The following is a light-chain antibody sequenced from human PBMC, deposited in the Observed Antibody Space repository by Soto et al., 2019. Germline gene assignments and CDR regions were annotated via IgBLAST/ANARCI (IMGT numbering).Light chain of an antibody. CDR2: EVS. CDR1: SRDAGSYNL. CDR3: CSYAGSSTLV. J-gene: IGLJ1*01. Sequence: QSALTQPASLSESPGQSLTISCTGNSRDAGSYNLVSWSPHHPGKAPKLMIYEVSKRPTGFSNRLYGCQAGTTAAATHPRLQAENEADYSSCSYAGSSTLVFGTGTKVTGL. V-gene: IGLV2-23*02.